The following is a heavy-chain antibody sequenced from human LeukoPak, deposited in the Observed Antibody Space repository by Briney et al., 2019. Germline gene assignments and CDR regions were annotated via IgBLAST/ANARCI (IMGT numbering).Heavy chain of an antibody. CDR2: ISSGSSHI. D-gene: IGHD6-19*01. CDR1: GFIFNSYG. Sequence: GGSLRLSCVASGFIFNSYGMHWVRQAPGKGLEWVSSISSGSSHIYYADSMKGRFTISRDNAKNSLYLQMNSLRAEDTAVYYCARFLTVAVVPQRVDCWGQGTLVTVSS. J-gene: IGHJ4*02. CDR3: ARFLTVAVVPQRVDC. V-gene: IGHV3-21*01.